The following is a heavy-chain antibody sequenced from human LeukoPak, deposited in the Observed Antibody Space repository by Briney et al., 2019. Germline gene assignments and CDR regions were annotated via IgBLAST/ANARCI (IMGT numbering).Heavy chain of an antibody. D-gene: IGHD1-26*01. CDR3: AREGPKWEPAYYMDV. V-gene: IGHV1-69*05. CDR2: IIPIFGTA. CDR1: GGTFSSYA. Sequence: GSSVKVSCKASGGTFSSYAISWVRQAPGQGLEWMGGIIPIFGTANYAQKLQGRVTMTTDTSTSTAYMELRSLRSDDTAVYYCAREGPKWEPAYYMDVWGKGTTVTVSS. J-gene: IGHJ6*03.